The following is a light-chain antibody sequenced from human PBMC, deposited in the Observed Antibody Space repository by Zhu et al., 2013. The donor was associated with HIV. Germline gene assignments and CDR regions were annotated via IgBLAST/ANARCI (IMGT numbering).Light chain of an antibody. V-gene: IGKV1-12*01. CDR2: AAS. Sequence: DIQMTQSPSTLSASVGDRVTITCRASQSISSWLAWYQQKPGKAPKLLIYAASSLQSGVPSRFSGTGSGTHFIFTISSLQPEDFATYYCQQANSFPLTFGRRDRRWRSN. CDR3: QQANSFPLT. J-gene: IGKJ4*01. CDR1: QSISSW.